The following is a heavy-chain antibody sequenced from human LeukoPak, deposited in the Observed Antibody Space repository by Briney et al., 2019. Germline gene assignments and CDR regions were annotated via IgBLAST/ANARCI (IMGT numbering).Heavy chain of an antibody. J-gene: IGHJ4*02. CDR2: GKLHGREK. D-gene: IGHD3-10*01. V-gene: IGHV3-7*01. Sequence: WGSLTLSCTASGCFFSSRTMNWLRDAPPPGLGRVALGKLHGREKYYVDSLKGRFTISRDNAKNSLSLQMNTLSADDTAVYYCARWGAGSDIANSWGQGILVTVSS. CDR1: GCFFSSRT. CDR3: ARWGAGSDIANS.